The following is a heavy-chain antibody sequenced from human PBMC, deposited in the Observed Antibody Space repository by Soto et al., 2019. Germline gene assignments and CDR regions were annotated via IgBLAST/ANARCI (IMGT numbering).Heavy chain of an antibody. D-gene: IGHD6-13*01. Sequence: QVQLVESGGGVVQPRRSLRLSCAASGFIFSSYGMHWVRQAPGKGLEWVAVIWYDGSNKYYADSVKGRFTISRDNSNNTLYLQMNSLRAEDTAVYYCARDEGRRSSSLMDVWGQGTTVTVSS. V-gene: IGHV3-33*01. J-gene: IGHJ6*02. CDR1: GFIFSSYG. CDR2: IWYDGSNK. CDR3: ARDEGRRSSSLMDV.